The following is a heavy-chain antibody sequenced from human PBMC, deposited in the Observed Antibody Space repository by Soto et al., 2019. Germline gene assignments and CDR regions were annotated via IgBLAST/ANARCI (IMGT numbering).Heavy chain of an antibody. CDR1: GGTFSDFA. V-gene: IGHV1-69*06. CDR3: ARDRLHLPLSKYSFNGMDV. CDR2: IVPRFGSP. Sequence: QVQLVQSGAEMRKPGSSLRVSCKASGGTFSDFAFSWVRQAPGQGLEWMGGIVPRFGSPNYAQKFGGRVTISADTSTSTVYMEVSSLRFDDTAVYFCARDRLHLPLSKYSFNGMDVWGQGTTITVSS. J-gene: IGHJ6*02. D-gene: IGHD6-25*01.